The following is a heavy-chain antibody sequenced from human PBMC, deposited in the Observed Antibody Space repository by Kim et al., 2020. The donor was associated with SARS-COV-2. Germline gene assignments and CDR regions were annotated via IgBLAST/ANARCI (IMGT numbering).Heavy chain of an antibody. J-gene: IGHJ6*02. V-gene: IGHV3-9*01. Sequence: GGSLRLSCAASGFTFDDYAMEWVRQAPGKGLEWVAGITRNSGSIGYADSVKGRFAISRDNAKNSLYLQMKSLRTEDTALYFCAGWSSSALVVWGQGTTVTASS. D-gene: IGHD6-19*01. CDR3: AGWSSSALVV. CDR1: GFTFDDYA. CDR2: ITRNSGSI.